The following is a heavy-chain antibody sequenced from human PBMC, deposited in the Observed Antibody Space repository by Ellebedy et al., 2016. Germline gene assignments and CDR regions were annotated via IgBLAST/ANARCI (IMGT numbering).Heavy chain of an antibody. V-gene: IGHV3-23*01. CDR2: ISGAGDGT. D-gene: IGHD6-19*01. Sequence: GESLKISCAASGFTFSSYAMTWVRQAPGKGLEWVSVISGAGDGTYYADSVKGRFTISRDNSRNTLYLQMNSLRAEDTAVYYCAKGWGISVWYPLDYWGRGTLVTVSS. J-gene: IGHJ4*02. CDR1: GFTFSSYA. CDR3: AKGWGISVWYPLDY.